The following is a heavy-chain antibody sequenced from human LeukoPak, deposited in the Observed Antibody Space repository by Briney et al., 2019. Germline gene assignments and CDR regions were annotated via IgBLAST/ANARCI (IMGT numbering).Heavy chain of an antibody. CDR3: ARDGDSSGYYYTRGYYYYYGMDV. D-gene: IGHD3-22*01. CDR1: GFTFSDYY. J-gene: IGHJ6*02. Sequence: PGGSLRLSCAASGFTFSDYYMNWVRQAPGKGLEWVSSISSSSSYIYYADSVKGRFTISRDNAKNSLYLQTNSLRAEDTAVYYCARDGDSSGYYYTRGYYYYYGMDVWGQGTTVTVSS. CDR2: ISSSSSYI. V-gene: IGHV3-21*01.